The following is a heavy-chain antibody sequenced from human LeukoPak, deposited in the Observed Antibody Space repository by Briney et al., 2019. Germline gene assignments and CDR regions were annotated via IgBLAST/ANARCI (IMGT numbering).Heavy chain of an antibody. Sequence: GRSLRLSCAASGFTFNNYAMHWVRQAPGKGLGWVAVISYDGSNKYYADSVKGRFTISRDNSKTTLYLQMNSLRPEDTAVYYCAKDPMTYSSGSFTPVDYWGQGTLVTVSS. J-gene: IGHJ4*02. D-gene: IGHD6-19*01. CDR1: GFTFNNYA. V-gene: IGHV3-30*18. CDR3: AKDPMTYSSGSFTPVDY. CDR2: ISYDGSNK.